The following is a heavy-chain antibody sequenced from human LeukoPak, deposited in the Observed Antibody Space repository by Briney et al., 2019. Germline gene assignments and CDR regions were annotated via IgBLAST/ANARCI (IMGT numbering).Heavy chain of an antibody. V-gene: IGHV4-34*01. Sequence: SETLSLTCAVYGGSFSGYYWSWIRQPPGKGLEWIGEINHSGSTNYNPSLKSRVTISVDTSKNQFSLKLSSVTAADTAVYYCARAGPITIFGVVIPYYFDYWGQGTLVTVSS. CDR2: INHSGST. CDR3: ARAGPITIFGVVIPYYFDY. D-gene: IGHD3-3*01. CDR1: GGSFSGYY. J-gene: IGHJ4*02.